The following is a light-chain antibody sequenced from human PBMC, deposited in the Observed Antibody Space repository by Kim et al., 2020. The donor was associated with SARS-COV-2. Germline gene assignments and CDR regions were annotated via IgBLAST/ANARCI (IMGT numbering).Light chain of an antibody. CDR3: TSYTSGSTLV. J-gene: IGLJ3*02. V-gene: IGLV2-14*04. Sequence: GQSITISCTGTSSDVGGYNYVSWYQQHPGKAPKLMIYDVSGRPSGISYRFSGSKSDNTASLTISGLQAEDEGDYFCTSYTSGSTLVFGGGTQLTVL. CDR2: DVS. CDR1: SSDVGGYNY.